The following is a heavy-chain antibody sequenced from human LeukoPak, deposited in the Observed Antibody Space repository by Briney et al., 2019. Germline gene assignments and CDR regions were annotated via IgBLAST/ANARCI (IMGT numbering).Heavy chain of an antibody. Sequence: GGSLRLSCTAAGFTFSSYGMHWVRQAPGKGLEWVAYIQYDGSNQQYADSVKGRFTISRDNAKNTLYLQMNSLRAEDTAVYYCARDLGARYDSSGHPDYNWFDPWGQGTLVTVSS. CDR3: ARDLGARYDSSGHPDYNWFDP. V-gene: IGHV3-30*02. CDR1: GFTFSSYG. CDR2: IQYDGSNQ. J-gene: IGHJ5*02. D-gene: IGHD3-22*01.